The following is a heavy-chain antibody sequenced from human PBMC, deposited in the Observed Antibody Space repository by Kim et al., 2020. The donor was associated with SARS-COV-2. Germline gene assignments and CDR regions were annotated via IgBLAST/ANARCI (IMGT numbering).Heavy chain of an antibody. CDR1: GYTFTSYG. J-gene: IGHJ4*02. CDR3: ARWRAGRSGLLDY. Sequence: ASVKVSCKSSGYTFTSYGLNWVRQAPGQGLEWMGWINTGTKNPSYARAFTGRFVFSLDTAVSTAFLQISSLEAEDTAVYYCARWRAGRSGLLDYWGQGTLVTVSS. CDR2: INTGTKNP. D-gene: IGHD2-15*01. V-gene: IGHV7-4-1*02.